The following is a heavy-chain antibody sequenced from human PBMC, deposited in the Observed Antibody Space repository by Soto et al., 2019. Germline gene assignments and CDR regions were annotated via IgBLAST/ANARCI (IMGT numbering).Heavy chain of an antibody. Sequence: GGSLRLSCAASGFTFSDHYMDWVRQAPGKGLEWVGRTRNKANSYTTEYAASVKGRFTISRDDSKNSLYLQMNSLKTEDTAVYYCARPVRVPLSSSWRYYYYMDVWGKGTTVTVSS. CDR1: GFTFSDHY. V-gene: IGHV3-72*01. D-gene: IGHD6-13*01. CDR3: ARPVRVPLSSSWRYYYYMDV. CDR2: TRNKANSYTT. J-gene: IGHJ6*03.